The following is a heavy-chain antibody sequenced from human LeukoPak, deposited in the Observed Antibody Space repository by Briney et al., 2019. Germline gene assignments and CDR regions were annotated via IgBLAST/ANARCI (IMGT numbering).Heavy chain of an antibody. Sequence: GGSLRLSCAASGFTFGSYSMNWVRQAPGKGLEWVSSISSSSSYIYYADSVKGRFTISRDNAKNSLYLQMNSLRAEDTAVYYCARAGFFGVVMDFDYWGQGTLVTVSS. CDR3: ARAGFFGVVMDFDY. D-gene: IGHD3-3*01. V-gene: IGHV3-21*01. J-gene: IGHJ4*02. CDR1: GFTFGSYS. CDR2: ISSSSSYI.